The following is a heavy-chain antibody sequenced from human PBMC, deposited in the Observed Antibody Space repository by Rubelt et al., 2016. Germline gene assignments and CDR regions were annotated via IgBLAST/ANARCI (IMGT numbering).Heavy chain of an antibody. CDR2: IDQSGST. Sequence: QVELQESGPGLVKPSGTLSLTCAVSGGSISTTNWWSWLRQPPGRGLAWIGEIDQSGSTNSNSSLKGRVTMSVDKSNNQFSLRLTSVTAADTAVYYCARVWNDVLTDDYTQNYYFDSWGQGILVTVSS. CDR3: ARVWNDVLTDDYTQNYYFDS. V-gene: IGHV4-4*02. J-gene: IGHJ4*02. CDR1: GGSISTTNW. D-gene: IGHD3-9*01.